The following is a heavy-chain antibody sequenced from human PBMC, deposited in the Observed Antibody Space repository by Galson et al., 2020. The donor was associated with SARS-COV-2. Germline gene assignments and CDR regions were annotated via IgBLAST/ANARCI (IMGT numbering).Heavy chain of an antibody. J-gene: IGHJ4*02. CDR3: ATYSVVVVAPTPLRADY. CDR2: VYDSWNT. Sequence: SETLSLTCTVSGASITGDYWSWIRQPPGKGLEWLGFVYDSWNTRYNPSLKSRVTISVDTSKNQFSLKLSSVTAADTAVYYCATYSVVVVAPTPLRADYWGQGTLVTVSS. V-gene: IGHV4-59*08. CDR1: GASITGDY. D-gene: IGHD2-15*01.